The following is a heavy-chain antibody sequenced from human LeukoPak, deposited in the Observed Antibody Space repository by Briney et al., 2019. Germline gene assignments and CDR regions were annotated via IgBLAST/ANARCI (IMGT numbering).Heavy chain of an antibody. CDR1: GGSISSHY. Sequence: KPSETLSLTCTVPGGSISSHYWSWIRQPPGKGLEWIGYIYYSGSTNYNPSLKSRVTISVDTSKNQFSLKLSSVTAADTAVYYCARGSSSSYYYDYYMDVWGKGTTVTVSS. CDR3: ARGSSSSYYYDYYMDV. CDR2: IYYSGST. D-gene: IGHD6-6*01. V-gene: IGHV4-59*11. J-gene: IGHJ6*03.